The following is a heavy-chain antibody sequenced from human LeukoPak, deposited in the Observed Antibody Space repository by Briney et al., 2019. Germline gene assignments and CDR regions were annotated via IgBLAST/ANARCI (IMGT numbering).Heavy chain of an antibody. V-gene: IGHV3-23*01. CDR1: GFTFSIYA. Sequence: PGGSLRLSCATSGFTFSIYAMTWVRQAPGKGLEWVSTLTGSGGSTYYADSVKGRFTTSRDNSKNTLSLQMNSLRAEGTAVYYCAKESTVTPGNVNWFDTWGQGTLVTVSS. J-gene: IGHJ5*02. D-gene: IGHD4-17*01. CDR2: LTGSGGST. CDR3: AKESTVTPGNVNWFDT.